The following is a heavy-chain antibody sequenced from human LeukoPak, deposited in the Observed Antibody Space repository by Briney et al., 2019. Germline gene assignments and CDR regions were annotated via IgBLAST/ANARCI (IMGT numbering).Heavy chain of an antibody. J-gene: IGHJ4*02. V-gene: IGHV4-39*01. D-gene: IGHD2-2*01. CDR3: ARTRYVVVPAAHGY. CDR1: GGSISSSSYY. CDR2: IYYSGST. Sequence: SETLSLTCTVSGGSISSSSYYWGWIRQPPGKGLEWIGSIYYSGSTYYNPSLKSRVTISVDTSKNQFSLKLSSVTAADTAVYYCARTRYVVVPAAHGYWGQGTLVTVSS.